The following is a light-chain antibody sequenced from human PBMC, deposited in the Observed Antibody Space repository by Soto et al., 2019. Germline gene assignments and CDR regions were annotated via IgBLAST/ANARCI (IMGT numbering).Light chain of an antibody. J-gene: IGLJ1*01. CDR1: SSDVGGYNY. CDR3: CSYAGSYSYV. Sequence: QSVLTQPRSVSGSPGQSVTISCTGTSSDVGGYNYVSWYQQHPGKAPKLMIYDVSKRPPGVPDRFSGSKSGDTASLTISGLQVEDEADYYCCSYAGSYSYVFGTGTKVTVL. CDR2: DVS. V-gene: IGLV2-11*01.